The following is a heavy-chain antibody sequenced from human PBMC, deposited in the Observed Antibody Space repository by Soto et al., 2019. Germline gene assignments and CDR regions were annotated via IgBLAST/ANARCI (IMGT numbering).Heavy chain of an antibody. CDR2: INPNSGGT. CDR1: GYSLTGYY. Sequence: ASVRVSCKASGYSLTGYYMHWVRQAPGQGLEWMGWINPNSGGTNYAQKFQGWVTMTRDTSISTAYMELSRLRSDDTAVYYCARVSHYYYYGMDVWGQGTTVTVSS. V-gene: IGHV1-2*04. J-gene: IGHJ6*02. CDR3: ARVSHYYYYGMDV.